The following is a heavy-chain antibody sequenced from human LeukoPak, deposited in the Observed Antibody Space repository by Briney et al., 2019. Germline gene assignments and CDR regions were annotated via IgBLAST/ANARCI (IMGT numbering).Heavy chain of an antibody. CDR2: IYSGGST. Sequence: GGSLRLSCAASGFTVSSNYMSWVRQAPGKGLEWVSVIYSGGSTYYADSVKGRFTISRDNSKNTLYLQMYSLRAEDTAVYYCASVSGSYYVGLGYWGQGTLVTVSS. CDR3: ASVSGSYYVGLGY. D-gene: IGHD1-26*01. V-gene: IGHV3-66*01. CDR1: GFTVSSNY. J-gene: IGHJ4*02.